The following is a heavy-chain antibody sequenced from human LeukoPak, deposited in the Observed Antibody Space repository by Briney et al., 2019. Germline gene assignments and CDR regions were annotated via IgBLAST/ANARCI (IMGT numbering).Heavy chain of an antibody. CDR1: GFTFSNFA. D-gene: IGHD2-2*02. Sequence: GGSLRLSCAASGFTFSNFAMTWVSQAPGKGLAWVSTISGNGATTYYADSVKGHFTISRDNSKNTLFLQMNGLTAEDTAVYYCAKDARSCTSSACYTVSTYYFDSWGQGTLVSVSS. J-gene: IGHJ4*02. CDR3: AKDARSCTSSACYTVSTYYFDS. CDR2: ISGNGATT. V-gene: IGHV3-23*01.